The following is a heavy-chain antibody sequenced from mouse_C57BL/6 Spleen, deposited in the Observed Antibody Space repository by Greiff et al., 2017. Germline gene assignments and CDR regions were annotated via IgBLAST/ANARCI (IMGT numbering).Heavy chain of an antibody. CDR1: GYSFTGYY. D-gene: IGHD1-2*01. J-gene: IGHJ2*01. Sequence: EVQLQESGPELVKPGASVKISCKASGYSFTGYYMHWVKQSSEKSLEWIGEINPSTGGTSYNQKFTGKASLTVDKSSSTAYMQLKSLTSEDSAVYYCARRGTTAHYFDYWGQGTTLTVSS. CDR3: ARRGTTAHYFDY. V-gene: IGHV1-43*01. CDR2: INPSTGGT.